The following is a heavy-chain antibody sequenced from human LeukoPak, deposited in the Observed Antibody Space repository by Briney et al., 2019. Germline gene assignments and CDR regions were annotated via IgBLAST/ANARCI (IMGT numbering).Heavy chain of an antibody. J-gene: IGHJ4*02. CDR3: ARDPLGGKSPTRY. D-gene: IGHD4-23*01. CDR2: INHSGST. CDR1: GGSFSGYY. Sequence: KTSETLSLTCAVYGGSFSGYYWSWIRQPPGKGLEWIGEINHSGSTNYNPSLKSRVTISVDTSKNQFSLKLSSVTAADTAVYYCARDPLGGKSPTRYWGQGTLVTVSS. V-gene: IGHV4-34*01.